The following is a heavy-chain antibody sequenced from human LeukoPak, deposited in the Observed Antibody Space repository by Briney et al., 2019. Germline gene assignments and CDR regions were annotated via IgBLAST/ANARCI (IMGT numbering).Heavy chain of an antibody. J-gene: IGHJ4*02. V-gene: IGHV3-23*01. D-gene: IGHD3-10*01. Sequence: GGSLRLSCAASGFTFSSYVMRWVRQAPGKGLEWVSSISESGGGTYYADSVKGRFTVSRDNSKNTLYLQMSSLRVEDTAVYYCARRNTGNSFDCWGQGVLVTVSS. CDR2: ISESGGGT. CDR1: GFTFSSYV. CDR3: ARRNTGNSFDC.